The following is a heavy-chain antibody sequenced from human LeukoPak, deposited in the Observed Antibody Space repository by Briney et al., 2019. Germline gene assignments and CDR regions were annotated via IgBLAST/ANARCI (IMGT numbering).Heavy chain of an antibody. J-gene: IGHJ4*02. Sequence: PGGSLRLSCAASGFTFSDYYMGWIRQAPGKGLEWVSYISSSSNYTNYADSVKGRFTISRDNAKNSLYLQMNSLRAEDTAVYYCARDLDYYESVGYYGYWGQGTLVTVSS. V-gene: IGHV3-11*05. CDR3: ARDLDYYESVGYYGY. CDR1: GFTFSDYY. D-gene: IGHD3-22*01. CDR2: ISSSSNYT.